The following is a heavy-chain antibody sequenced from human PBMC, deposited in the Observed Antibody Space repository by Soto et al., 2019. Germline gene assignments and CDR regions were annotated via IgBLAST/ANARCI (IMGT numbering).Heavy chain of an antibody. J-gene: IGHJ4*02. CDR2: IYHSGST. Sequence: QLQLQESGSGLVKPSQTLSLTCAVSGGSISSGGYSWIWFRQPPGKGLVWIGYIYHSGSTYYNLSLKSRVTISVDMSKNHFSLKLISVTAADTAVYYCASAGVLGAVPAVYWGQGTLVTVSS. CDR3: ASAGVLGAVPAVY. CDR1: GGSISSGGYS. V-gene: IGHV4-30-2*01. D-gene: IGHD6-19*01.